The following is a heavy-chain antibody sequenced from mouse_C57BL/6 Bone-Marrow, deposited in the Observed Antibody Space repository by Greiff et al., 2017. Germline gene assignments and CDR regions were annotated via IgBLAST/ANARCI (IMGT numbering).Heavy chain of an antibody. V-gene: IGHV1-50*01. CDR1: GYTFTSYW. D-gene: IGHD2-2*01. J-gene: IGHJ2*01. Sequence: VQLQQPGAELVKPGASVKLSCKASGYTFTSYWMQWVKQRPGHGLEWIGEIDPSDSYTNYNQKFKGKATLTVDTSSSTAYMQLSSLTSEDSAVYYGAKGGVYGYDLYYFDYWGQGTTLTVSS. CDR2: IDPSDSYT. CDR3: AKGGVYGYDLYYFDY.